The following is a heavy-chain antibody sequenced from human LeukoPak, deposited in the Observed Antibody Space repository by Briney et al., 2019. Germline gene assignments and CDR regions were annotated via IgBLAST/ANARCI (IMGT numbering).Heavy chain of an antibody. J-gene: IGHJ4*02. CDR1: GFTFSSYS. CDR2: ISSSSSTI. V-gene: IGHV3-48*04. Sequence: PGGSLRLSCAASGFTFSSYSMNWVRQAPGKGLEWVSYISSSSSTIYYADSVKGRFTISRDNAKNSLYLQMNSLRAEDTAVYYCAKDREGSGSPRDFDYWGQGTLVTVSS. D-gene: IGHD1-26*01. CDR3: AKDREGSGSPRDFDY.